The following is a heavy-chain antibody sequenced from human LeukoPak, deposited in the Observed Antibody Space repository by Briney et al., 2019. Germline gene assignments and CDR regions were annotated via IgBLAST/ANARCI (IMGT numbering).Heavy chain of an antibody. Sequence: SQTLSLTCTVSGGSISSGSYYWSWIRQPAGKGLEWIGRIYTSGSTNYNPSLKSRVTISVDTSKNQFSLKLSSVTAADTAVYYCAKLKGYCSSPSCYTRHTNALKGGSNWFDPWGQGTLVTVSS. V-gene: IGHV4-61*02. CDR2: IYTSGST. J-gene: IGHJ5*02. D-gene: IGHD2-2*02. CDR3: AKLKGYCSSPSCYTRHTNALKGGSNWFDP. CDR1: GGSISSGSYY.